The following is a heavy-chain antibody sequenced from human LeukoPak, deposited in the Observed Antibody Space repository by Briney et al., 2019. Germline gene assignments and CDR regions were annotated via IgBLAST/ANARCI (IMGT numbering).Heavy chain of an antibody. V-gene: IGHV4-4*07. Sequence: SETLSLTCRVYGASISSYYWSWIRQPAGKGLEWIGRIHTSGSTNYNPSLKSRVTMSVDMTQNQFSLKLSSVTAADSAVYYCARQYYLLSSQPPFDYWGQGTLVTVSS. CDR2: IHTSGST. D-gene: IGHD2/OR15-2a*01. CDR3: ARQYYLLSSQPPFDY. J-gene: IGHJ4*02. CDR1: GASISSYY.